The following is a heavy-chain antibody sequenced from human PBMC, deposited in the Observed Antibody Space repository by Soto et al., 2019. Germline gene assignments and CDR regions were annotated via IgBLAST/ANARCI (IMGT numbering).Heavy chain of an antibody. CDR1: GGSISSSSYY. V-gene: IGHV4-39*01. CDR3: ATVSWGGSGWYPYYYYGMDV. J-gene: IGHJ6*02. Sequence: SETLALTCTVSGGSISSSSYYWGWIRQPPGKGLEWIGSIYYSGSTYYNPSLKSRVTISVDTSKNQFSLKLSSVTAADTAVYYCATVSWGGSGWYPYYYYGMDVWGQGTTVTVSS. D-gene: IGHD6-19*01. CDR2: IYYSGST.